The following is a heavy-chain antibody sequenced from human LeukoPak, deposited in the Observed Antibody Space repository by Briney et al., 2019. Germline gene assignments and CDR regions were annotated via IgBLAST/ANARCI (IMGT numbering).Heavy chain of an antibody. CDR1: GYTFTSYG. J-gene: IGHJ4*02. D-gene: IGHD6-13*01. CDR2: ISAYNGNT. V-gene: IGHV1-18*01. Sequence: ASVNVSCTASGYTFTSYGISWVRQAPGQGLEWMGGISAYNGNTNYAQKLQGRVTMTTDTSTSTAYMELRSLRSDDTAVYYCATDIAAAGPNAFDYWGQGTLVTVSS. CDR3: ATDIAAAGPNAFDY.